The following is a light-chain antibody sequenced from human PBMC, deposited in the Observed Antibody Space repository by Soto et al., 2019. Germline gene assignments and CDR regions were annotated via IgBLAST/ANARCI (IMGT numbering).Light chain of an antibody. CDR1: SSDVGGYND. V-gene: IGLV2-11*01. CDR2: DVS. Sequence: QSALTQPRSVSGSTGQSVTISCTGASSDVGGYNDVSWYQQQPGKAPKLMIYDVSERPSGVPDRFTGSKSGSTASLTISGLQAEDETDYYCCSYAGSYTWVFGGGTKLTVL. CDR3: CSYAGSYTWV. J-gene: IGLJ3*02.